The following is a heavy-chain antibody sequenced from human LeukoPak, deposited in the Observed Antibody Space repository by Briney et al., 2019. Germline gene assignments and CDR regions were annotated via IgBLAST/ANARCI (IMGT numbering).Heavy chain of an antibody. Sequence: GGSLRLSCAASGFTFSSYAMSWVRQAPGKGLEWVSAISGSGGSTYYADSVKGRFTISRDNSKNTLYLQMNSLRAEDTAVYYCAKDRDQYYYDSTPTPPFDYWGQGTLVTVSS. J-gene: IGHJ4*02. CDR2: ISGSGGST. CDR3: AKDRDQYYYDSTPTPPFDY. D-gene: IGHD3-22*01. V-gene: IGHV3-23*01. CDR1: GFTFSSYA.